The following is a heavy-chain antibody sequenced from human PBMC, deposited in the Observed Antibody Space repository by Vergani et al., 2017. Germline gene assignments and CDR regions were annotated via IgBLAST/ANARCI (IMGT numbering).Heavy chain of an antibody. CDR2: IYPADSDT. CDR1: EYSFGNYW. J-gene: IGHJ4*02. Sequence: EVELVQSGPEMRKPGESLKISCKGSEYSFGNYWIGWVRQMPGKGLAWMGIIYPADSDTRYNPSFQGQVTISADKSISTAFLQWDSLKASDTALYYCARHTTYTDSWGQGTLVTVSS. D-gene: IGHD1-1*01. CDR3: ARHTTYTDS. V-gene: IGHV5-51*01.